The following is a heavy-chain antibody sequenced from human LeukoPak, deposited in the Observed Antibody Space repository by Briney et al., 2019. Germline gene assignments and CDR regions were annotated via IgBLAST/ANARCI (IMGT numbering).Heavy chain of an antibody. V-gene: IGHV4-59*08. CDR1: GGSISSYY. J-gene: IGHJ5*02. CDR2: VSHSGST. Sequence: ASETLSLTCTVSGGSISSYYWSWIRQPPGKGLEWIGSVSHSGSTTYSPSLKSRVTISLHPSKNEFSLNLSSVTATDTAVYYCARQWLSSLNWFDPWGQGTRVTVSS. CDR3: ARQWLSSLNWFDP. D-gene: IGHD3-16*02.